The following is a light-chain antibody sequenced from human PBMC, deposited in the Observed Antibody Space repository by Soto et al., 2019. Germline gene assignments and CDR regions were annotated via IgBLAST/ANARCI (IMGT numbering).Light chain of an antibody. Sequence: QSALTQPASVSGSPGQSITISCTGTSDDVGAFNYVSWYQQHPGKAPKLMIFEVSRRPSGVSNRFFGSKSGNTASLTISGLQAEDEADYYCTSYASSVNYVFGTGTKLTVL. CDR2: EVS. V-gene: IGLV2-14*01. CDR3: TSYASSVNYV. CDR1: SDDVGAFNY. J-gene: IGLJ1*01.